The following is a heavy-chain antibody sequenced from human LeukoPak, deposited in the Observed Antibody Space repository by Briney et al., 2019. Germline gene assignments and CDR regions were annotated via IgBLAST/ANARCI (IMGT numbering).Heavy chain of an antibody. CDR2: ISSSGSTI. Sequence: GGSLRLSCAASVFTFSSYEMNWVRQAPGKGVEWVSYISSSGSTIYYADSVKGRFTISRDNAKNSLYLQMNSLRAEDTAVYYCARSDSSGSTYRFWGQGTLVTVSS. D-gene: IGHD3-22*01. V-gene: IGHV3-48*03. CDR3: ARSDSSGSTYRF. CDR1: VFTFSSYE. J-gene: IGHJ4*02.